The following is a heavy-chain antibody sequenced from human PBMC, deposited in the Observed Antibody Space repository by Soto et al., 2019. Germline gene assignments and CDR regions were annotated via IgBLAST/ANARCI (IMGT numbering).Heavy chain of an antibody. CDR2: IYYSGST. Sequence: QVQLQESSPGLVKPSQTLSLTCTVSGGSISSGGYYWSWIRQHPEKGLEWIGYIYYSGSTYYNPSLKSRVTISVDTPKNQFSLKLSSVTAADTAVYYCASGYSSGWYPYFQHWGQGTLVTVSS. D-gene: IGHD6-19*01. CDR1: GGSISSGGYY. J-gene: IGHJ1*01. V-gene: IGHV4-31*03. CDR3: ASGYSSGWYPYFQH.